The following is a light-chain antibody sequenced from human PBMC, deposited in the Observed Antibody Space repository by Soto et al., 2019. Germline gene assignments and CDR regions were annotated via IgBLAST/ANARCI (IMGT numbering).Light chain of an antibody. CDR3: QSYDSRLSGYV. J-gene: IGLJ1*01. CDR2: DNN. CDR1: SSDIGAGSA. Sequence: QSALTQPPSVSGAPGQRVTISCTGSSSDIGAGSAVHWYQQLPGTAPKLLMCDNNSRPSGVPDRFSGSKSGTSASLAITGLQAEDEADYYCQSYDSRLSGYVFGSGTKLTVL. V-gene: IGLV1-40*01.